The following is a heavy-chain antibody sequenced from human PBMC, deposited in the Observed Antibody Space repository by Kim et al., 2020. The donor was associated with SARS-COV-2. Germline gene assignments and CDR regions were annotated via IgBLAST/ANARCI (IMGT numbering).Heavy chain of an antibody. CDR1: GFTFSSYS. CDR3: AREHHPYYDILNGYYTKVIDWFDP. CDR2: ISSSSSTI. J-gene: IGHJ5*02. V-gene: IGHV3-48*02. D-gene: IGHD3-9*01. Sequence: GGSLRLSCAASGFTFSSYSMNWVRQAPGKGLEWVSYISSSSSTIYYADSVKGRFTISRDNAKNSLYLQMNSLRDEDTAVYYCAREHHPYYDILNGYYTKVIDWFDPGGQGTLVTVSS.